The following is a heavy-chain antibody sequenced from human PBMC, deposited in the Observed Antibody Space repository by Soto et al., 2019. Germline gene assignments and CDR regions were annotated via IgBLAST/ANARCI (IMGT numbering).Heavy chain of an antibody. J-gene: IGHJ6*02. CDR2: ISGYNGNT. D-gene: IGHD3-10*01. CDR3: ARAGKYYYGSGSPYYYGMAV. V-gene: IGHV1-18*04. CDR1: GYTFTIYG. Sequence: QVQLVQSGAEVKKPGASVKVSCKASGYTFTIYGVSWVRQAPGQGLEWMGWISGYNGNTNYAQKLQGRVTMTTDTSTSTAYMELRSLRSDDTAVYSCARAGKYYYGSGSPYYYGMAVWGQGIAVTVSS.